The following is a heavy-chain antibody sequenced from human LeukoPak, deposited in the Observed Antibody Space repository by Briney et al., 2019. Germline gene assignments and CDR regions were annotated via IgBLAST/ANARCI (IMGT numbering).Heavy chain of an antibody. CDR3: ASVGWFGELLSNYFDY. V-gene: IGHV4-4*02. D-gene: IGHD3-10*01. Sequence: PSGTLSLTCAVSGGSISSSNWWSWVRQPPGKGLEWIGEIYHSGSTNYNPSLKSRVTISVDKSKNQFSLKLSSVTAADTAVYYCASVGWFGELLSNYFDYWGQGTLVTVSS. J-gene: IGHJ4*02. CDR1: GGSISSSNW. CDR2: IYHSGST.